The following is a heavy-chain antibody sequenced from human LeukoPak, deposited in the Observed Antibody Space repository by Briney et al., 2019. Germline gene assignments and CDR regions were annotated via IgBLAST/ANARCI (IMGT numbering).Heavy chain of an antibody. J-gene: IGHJ3*02. V-gene: IGHV4-59*08. CDR3: ARNFYDRDAFDI. Sequence: SETLSLTCTVSGGSISSSYWSWIRQPPGKGLEWIGHIFYSGSTNYNPSLKSRVTISVDTSKNQFSLKVSSVTAADTAVYYCARNFYDRDAFDIWGQGTMVTASS. CDR1: GGSISSSY. CDR2: IFYSGST. D-gene: IGHD3-22*01.